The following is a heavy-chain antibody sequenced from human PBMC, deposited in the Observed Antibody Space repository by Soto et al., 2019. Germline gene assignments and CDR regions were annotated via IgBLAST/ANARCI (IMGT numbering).Heavy chain of an antibody. Sequence: GGSLRLSCAASGFTFSSYSMNWVRQAPGKGLEWVSYISSNSGTMYYADSVKGRFTISRDNAKNSLYLQMNSLRAEDTAVYYCARDTLSYGMDVWGQGTTVTVSS. CDR1: GFTFSSYS. CDR2: ISSNSGTM. D-gene: IGHD2-15*01. V-gene: IGHV3-48*01. J-gene: IGHJ6*02. CDR3: ARDTLSYGMDV.